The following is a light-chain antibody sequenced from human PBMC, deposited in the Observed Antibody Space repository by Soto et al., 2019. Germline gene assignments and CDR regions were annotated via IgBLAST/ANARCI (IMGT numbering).Light chain of an antibody. V-gene: IGKV3-20*01. J-gene: IGKJ1*01. CDR3: QQYGSSPWT. CDR2: GAS. CDR1: QSVSSSY. Sequence: EIVLTQSPGTLSLSPGERATLSCRASQSVSSSYLAWYQQKPGQAPRLLIYGASNRASGIPERFSGSGSGTDFNLTISRLEPEDVAVFYCQQYGSSPWTFGQGTNVEIK.